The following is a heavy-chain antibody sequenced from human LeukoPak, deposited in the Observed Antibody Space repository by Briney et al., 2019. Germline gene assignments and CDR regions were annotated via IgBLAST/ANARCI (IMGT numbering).Heavy chain of an antibody. CDR1: GYTFTTYG. CDR2: ISTDNGDT. Sequence: ASVKVSCKSSGYTFTTYGITWVRQAPGQGLEWMGWISTDNGDTNYAQKLQGRVTMTTDTSTSTAYMELRSLRSDDTAVYYYAKGGYRDFVVADWGQGTLVTVSS. D-gene: IGHD2-2*01. J-gene: IGHJ4*02. CDR3: AKGGYRDFVVAD. V-gene: IGHV1-18*01.